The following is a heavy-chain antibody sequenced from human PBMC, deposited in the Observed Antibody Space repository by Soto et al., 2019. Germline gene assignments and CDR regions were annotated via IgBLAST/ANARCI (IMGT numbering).Heavy chain of an antibody. CDR3: ARGVTVFGLVSRFWFDP. CDR2: IYNSGIT. J-gene: IGHJ5*02. V-gene: IGHV4-30-4*01. CDR1: GGSISSGDYS. D-gene: IGHD3-3*01. Sequence: SETLSLTCAVSGGSISSGDYSWSWVRQSPGKGLEWIGHIYNSGITYYNPSLKSRVVISIDTSRNQFSLRLNSLTAADRAVYFCARGVTVFGLVSRFWFDPWGQGTVVTVSS.